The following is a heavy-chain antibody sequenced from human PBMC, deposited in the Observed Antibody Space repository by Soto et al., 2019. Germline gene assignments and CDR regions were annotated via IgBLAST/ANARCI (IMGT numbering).Heavy chain of an antibody. Sequence: PSGTLSLTCAVSGGSISSGGYSWSWIRQPPGKGLEWIGYIYHSGSTYYNPSLKSRVTISVDRSKNQFSLKLSSVTAADTAVYYCARAGGLGAVAADYWGQGTLVTVSS. CDR2: IYHSGST. J-gene: IGHJ4*02. D-gene: IGHD6-19*01. CDR1: GGSISSGGYS. CDR3: ARAGGLGAVAADY. V-gene: IGHV4-30-2*01.